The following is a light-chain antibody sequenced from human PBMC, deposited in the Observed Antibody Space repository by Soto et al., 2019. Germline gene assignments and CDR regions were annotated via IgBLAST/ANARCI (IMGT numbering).Light chain of an antibody. CDR3: KQYGSSGT. CDR2: GAS. CDR1: QSLYSD. Sequence: EIVMTQLPVTLSESPGERAALSCRASQSLYSDLAWYQQKPGQAPRLLIYGASNRATGIQDRFSGSGSGTDFTLTISRLEPEDFAVYYCKQYGSSGTFGQGTKVDIK. J-gene: IGKJ1*01. V-gene: IGKV3-20*01.